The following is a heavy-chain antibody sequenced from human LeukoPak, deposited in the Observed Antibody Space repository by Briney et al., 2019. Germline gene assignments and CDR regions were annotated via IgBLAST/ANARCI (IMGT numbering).Heavy chain of an antibody. D-gene: IGHD3-16*01. CDR2: IYYRGST. Sequence: SETLSLTCTVSGGSISSSNYYWGWIRQPPGKGLEWIGSIYYRGSTYYNPSLMSRVTIFVDTSKNQFSLKLSSVTAADTAVYYCARDRGGNFDYWGQGTLVTVSS. V-gene: IGHV4-39*02. CDR1: GGSISSSNYY. CDR3: ARDRGGNFDY. J-gene: IGHJ4*02.